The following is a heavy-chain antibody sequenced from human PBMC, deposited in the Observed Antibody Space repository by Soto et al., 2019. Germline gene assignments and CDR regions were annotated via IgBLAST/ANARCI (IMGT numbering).Heavy chain of an antibody. Sequence: SETLSLTCIVSGGSISPYYWSWIRQPPGKGLEWIGYIYYSGSTNYNPSLKSRVTISVDTSKNQFSLRLSSVTAADTAVYYCARGREAYKWNDAGYWGQGTLVTVSS. CDR1: GGSISPYY. CDR3: ARGREAYKWNDAGY. V-gene: IGHV4-59*01. D-gene: IGHD1-1*01. J-gene: IGHJ4*02. CDR2: IYYSGST.